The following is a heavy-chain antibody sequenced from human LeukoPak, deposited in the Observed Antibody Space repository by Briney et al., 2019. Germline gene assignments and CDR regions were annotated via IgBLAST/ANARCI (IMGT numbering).Heavy chain of an antibody. Sequence: SQTLSLTCTVSGASISSYYWSWIRQPPGKGLEWNGYIYYSGCTNYNPSLKSRFTISVDTSKSRFSLELSSVSAADTAVYDCARNARYNWFDPWGQGTLVTVSS. J-gene: IGHJ5*02. CDR2: IYYSGCT. CDR3: ARNARYNWFDP. V-gene: IGHV4-59*01. CDR1: GASISSYY.